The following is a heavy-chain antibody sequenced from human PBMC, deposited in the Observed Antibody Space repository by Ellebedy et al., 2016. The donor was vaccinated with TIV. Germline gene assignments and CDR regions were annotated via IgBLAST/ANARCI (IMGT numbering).Heavy chain of an antibody. CDR1: GYTLTELS. Sequence: ASVKVSCXVSGYTLTELSMHWVRQAPGKGLEWMGGFDPEDGETIYAQKFQGRVTMTEDTSTDTAYMELSSLRSEDTAMYYCATGLEVAGIDYFDHWGQGTLVTVSS. CDR2: FDPEDGET. V-gene: IGHV1-24*01. D-gene: IGHD6-19*01. J-gene: IGHJ4*02. CDR3: ATGLEVAGIDYFDH.